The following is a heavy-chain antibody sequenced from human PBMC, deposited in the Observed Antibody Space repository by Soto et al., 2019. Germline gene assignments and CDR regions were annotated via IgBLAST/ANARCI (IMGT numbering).Heavy chain of an antibody. CDR1: GFTFSSYG. CDR3: ARGGKGYSRFYYYYGMDV. J-gene: IGHJ6*02. CDR2: IWYDGSNK. D-gene: IGHD6-13*01. Sequence: PGGSLRLSCAASGFTFSSYGMHWVRQAPGKGLEWVAVIWYDGSNKYYADSVKGRFTISRDNYKNTLYLQMNSLRAEDTAVYYCARGGKGYSRFYYYYGMDVWGQGTTVTV. V-gene: IGHV3-33*08.